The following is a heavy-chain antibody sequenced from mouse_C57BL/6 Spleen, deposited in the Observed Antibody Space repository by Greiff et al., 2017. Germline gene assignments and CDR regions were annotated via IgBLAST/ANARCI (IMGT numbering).Heavy chain of an antibody. J-gene: IGHJ1*03. Sequence: QVQLQQPGAELVMPGASVKLSCKASGYTFTSYWMHWVKQRPGQGLEWIGEIDPSDSYTNYNQKFKGKSTLTVDKSSSTAYMQLSSLTSEDSAVYYSARSPYSNGEYFDVWGTGTTVTVAS. CDR1: GYTFTSYW. V-gene: IGHV1-69*01. CDR3: ARSPYSNGEYFDV. CDR2: IDPSDSYT. D-gene: IGHD2-5*01.